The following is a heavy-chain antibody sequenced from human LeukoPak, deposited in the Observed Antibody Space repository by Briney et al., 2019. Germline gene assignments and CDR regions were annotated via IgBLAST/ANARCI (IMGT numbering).Heavy chain of an antibody. Sequence: GGSLRLSCGASGVTFSSYAISWVRQAPGKGLEWVSAISGSGGSTYYANSVKGRFTISRDNSKNTLYLQMNSLRAEDTAVYYCAKDPTDYDFWSGLAQYFDYWGQGTLVTVSS. CDR3: AKDPTDYDFWSGLAQYFDY. J-gene: IGHJ4*02. D-gene: IGHD3-3*01. CDR1: GVTFSSYA. V-gene: IGHV3-23*01. CDR2: ISGSGGST.